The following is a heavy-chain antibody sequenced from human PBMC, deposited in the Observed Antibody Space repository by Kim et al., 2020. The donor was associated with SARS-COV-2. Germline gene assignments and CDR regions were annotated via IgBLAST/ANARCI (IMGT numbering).Heavy chain of an antibody. J-gene: IGHJ6*02. V-gene: IGHV3-30*04. Sequence: GGSLRLSCAASGFTFSSYAMHWVRQAPGKGLEWVAVISYDGSNKYYADSVKGRITISRDNSKNTLYLQMNSLRAEDTAVYYCARGKEGIAAAGTKVYYYYYGMDVWGQGTTVTVSS. D-gene: IGHD6-13*01. CDR3: ARGKEGIAAAGTKVYYYYYGMDV. CDR1: GFTFSSYA. CDR2: ISYDGSNK.